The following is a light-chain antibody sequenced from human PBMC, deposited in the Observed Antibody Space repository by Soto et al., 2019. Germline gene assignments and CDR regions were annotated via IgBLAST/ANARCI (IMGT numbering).Light chain of an antibody. J-gene: IGLJ3*02. CDR3: QVWDSSSDHWV. CDR2: HNS. CDR1: NIGSKS. Sequence: SYELTQPPSVSVAPGQTARITCGGNNIGSKSVHWYQQKPGQAPVMVVYHNSDRPSEIPERFSGSNSGNTATLTISRVGAGDEADYYCQVWDSSSDHWVFGGGTKVTVL. V-gene: IGLV3-21*02.